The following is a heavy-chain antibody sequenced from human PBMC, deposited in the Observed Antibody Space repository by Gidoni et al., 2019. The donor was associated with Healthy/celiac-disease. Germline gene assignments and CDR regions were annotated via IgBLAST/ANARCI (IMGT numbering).Heavy chain of an antibody. J-gene: IGHJ3*02. CDR3: AKGDCWSGYHDAFDI. CDR1: GFTFSSYG. Sequence: QVQLVESGGGVVQPGRSLRLSCAASGFTFSSYGMHWVRQAPGKGLEGVAVISYDGSNKYYAYSVKGRFTISRDNSKNTLYLQMNSLRAEDTAVYDCAKGDCWSGYHDAFDIWGQGTMVTVSS. D-gene: IGHD3-3*01. CDR2: ISYDGSNK. V-gene: IGHV3-30*18.